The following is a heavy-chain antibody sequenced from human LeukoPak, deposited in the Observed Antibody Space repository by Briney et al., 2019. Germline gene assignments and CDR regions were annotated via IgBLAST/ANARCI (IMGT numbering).Heavy chain of an antibody. Sequence: PGGSLRLSCAASGFTFSDYYMSWIRQAPGKGLEWVSYISSSGSTIYYADSVKGRFTISRDNAKNSLYLQMNSLRAEDTAVYYCARVLTIGFGEPSFDPRGKGTLVTVSS. D-gene: IGHD3-10*01. CDR3: ARVLTIGFGEPSFDP. V-gene: IGHV3-11*01. CDR1: GFTFSDYY. J-gene: IGHJ5*02. CDR2: ISSSGSTI.